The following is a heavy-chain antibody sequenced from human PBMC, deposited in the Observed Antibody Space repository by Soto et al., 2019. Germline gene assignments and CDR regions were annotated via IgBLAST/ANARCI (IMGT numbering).Heavy chain of an antibody. CDR3: AKIGRSSSSRSSYYYYGMDV. CDR1: GFTFSSYA. Sequence: EVQLLESGGGLVQPGGSLRLSCAASGFTFSSYAMSWVRQAPGKGLEWVSAISGSGGSTYYADSVKGRFAISRDNSKNTLYLHMNSLRAEDTAVYYCAKIGRSSSSRSSYYYYGMDVWGQGTTVTVSS. CDR2: ISGSGGST. J-gene: IGHJ6*02. V-gene: IGHV3-23*01. D-gene: IGHD6-6*01.